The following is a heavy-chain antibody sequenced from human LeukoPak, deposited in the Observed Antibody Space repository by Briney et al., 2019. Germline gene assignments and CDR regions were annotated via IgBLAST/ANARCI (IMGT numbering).Heavy chain of an antibody. V-gene: IGHV3-23*01. J-gene: IGHJ1*01. CDR1: GFTFSSYA. CDR2: ISGSGGST. CDR3: AKDLVPAAIVGYFQH. D-gene: IGHD2-2*01. Sequence: GGSLRLSCAASGFTFSSYAMSWVRRAPGKGLEWVSAISGSGGSTYYADSVKGRFTISRDNSKNTLYLQMNSLRAEDTAVYYCAKDLVPAAIVGYFQHWGQGTLVTVSS.